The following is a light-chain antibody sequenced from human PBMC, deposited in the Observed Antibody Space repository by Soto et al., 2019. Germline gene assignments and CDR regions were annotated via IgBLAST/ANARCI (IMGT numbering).Light chain of an antibody. V-gene: IGKV3-20*01. J-gene: IGKJ1*01. Sequence: EIVMTQSPGTLSVSPGERATLSCRAGQGVSSYLAWYQQKPGQAPRLLIYDASNRATGIPARFSGSGSGTDFTLTISRLEPEDFAVYYCQQYGSSGTFGQGTKVDIK. CDR1: QGVSSY. CDR2: DAS. CDR3: QQYGSSGT.